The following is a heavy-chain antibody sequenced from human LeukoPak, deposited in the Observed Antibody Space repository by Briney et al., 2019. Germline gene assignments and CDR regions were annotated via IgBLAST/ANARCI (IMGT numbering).Heavy chain of an antibody. D-gene: IGHD2-2*01. CDR2: IYYSGST. V-gene: IGHV4-30-4*08. CDR3: ARDHVRGSTSGSSPWVAFDI. J-gene: IGHJ3*02. CDR1: GGSISSGDYY. Sequence: PSQTLSLTCTVSGGSISSGDYYWSWIRQPPGKGLEWIGYIYYSGSTYYNPSLKSRVTISVDTSKNQFSLKLSSVTAADTAVYYCARDHVRGSTSGSSPWVAFDIWGQGTMVTVSS.